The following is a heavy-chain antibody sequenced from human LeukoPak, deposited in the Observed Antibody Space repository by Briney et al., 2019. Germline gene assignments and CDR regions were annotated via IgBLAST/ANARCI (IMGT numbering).Heavy chain of an antibody. V-gene: IGHV3-7*01. CDR2: IKQDGSEK. J-gene: IGHJ6*03. D-gene: IGHD3-3*01. CDR1: GFTFSSYW. CDR3: ARVSTIFGVVYYYYMDV. Sequence: GGSLRLSCAASGFTFSSYWMSWVRQAPGKGLEWVANIKQDGSEKYYVDSVKGRFTISRDNAKNSLYLQMNSLRAEDTAVYYCARVSTIFGVVYYYYMDVWGKGTTVTVSS.